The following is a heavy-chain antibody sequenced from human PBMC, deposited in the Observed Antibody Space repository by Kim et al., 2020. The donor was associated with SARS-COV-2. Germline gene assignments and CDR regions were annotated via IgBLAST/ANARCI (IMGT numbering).Heavy chain of an antibody. CDR3: ARVGITADFSFDC. V-gene: IGHV1-3*01. CDR1: GYTFTSYA. J-gene: IGHJ4*02. D-gene: IGHD6-13*01. Sequence: ASVKVSCKASGYTFTSYAIHWVRQAPGQRLEWMGWINAGNGNTKYSQKFQNRVTITRDTSASTAYMELSSLRSEDTAVYYCARVGITADFSFDCWGQGTLVTVSS. CDR2: INAGNGNT.